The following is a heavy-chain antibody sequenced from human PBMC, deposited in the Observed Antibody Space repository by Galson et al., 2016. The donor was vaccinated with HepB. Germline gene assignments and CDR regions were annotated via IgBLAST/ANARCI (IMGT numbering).Heavy chain of an antibody. V-gene: IGHV3-23*01. CDR2: ISGSGANT. D-gene: IGHD5-18*01. Sequence: SLRLSCAASEFTFDNYAMSWVRQAPGKGLEWVSGISGSGANTHYADSVRDRFTITVDTPNNQFSLGLTSVTAADTGIYYCARVGDTPRDDCFDMWGRGTMVTVSS. CDR1: EFTFDNYA. CDR3: ARVGDTPRDDCFDM. J-gene: IGHJ3*02.